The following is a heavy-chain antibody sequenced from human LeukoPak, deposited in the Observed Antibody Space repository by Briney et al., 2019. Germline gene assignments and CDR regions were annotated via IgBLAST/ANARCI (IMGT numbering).Heavy chain of an antibody. CDR1: GASISSTNW. J-gene: IGHJ4*02. D-gene: IGHD6-13*01. CDR2: IHHSGST. Sequence: SGTLSLTCVVSGASISSTNWWSWVRQPPGKGLEWIGKIHHSGSTDYNPSFKSRVTMSVDMSKNQFSLRLRTVTAADTAVYYCASSRSSWDDDDYWGQGTLVTVSS. V-gene: IGHV4-4*02. CDR3: ASSRSSWDDDDY.